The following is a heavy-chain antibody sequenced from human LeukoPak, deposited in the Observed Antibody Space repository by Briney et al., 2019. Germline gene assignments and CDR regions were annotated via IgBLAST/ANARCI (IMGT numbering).Heavy chain of an antibody. D-gene: IGHD6-19*01. V-gene: IGHV4-59*01. J-gene: IGHJ2*01. CDR3: ARDTSGWYFNL. CDR2: IHYSGSI. CDR1: GGSISSYY. Sequence: SETLSLTCTVSGGSISSYYWSWIRQFPGKGLEWIGYIHYSGSINYNPSLKSRVTMSIDTSKNQFSLNLTSVTAGDTAVYYCARDTSGWYFNLWGRSTLVTVSS.